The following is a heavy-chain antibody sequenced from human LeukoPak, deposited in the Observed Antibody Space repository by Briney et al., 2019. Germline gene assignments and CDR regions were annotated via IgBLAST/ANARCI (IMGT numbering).Heavy chain of an antibody. CDR3: ARDLVVTAISYYYGMDV. Sequence: GRSMRPSSAAYGFTFSSHSMNCDRQAPGKGLEWDSSIRTGSRYIYYADSVKGRFTISRDNAKNSLYLQMNSLRAEDTAVYYCARDLVVTAISYYYGMDVWGQGTTVTVSS. V-gene: IGHV3-21*01. D-gene: IGHD2-21*02. J-gene: IGHJ6*02. CDR2: IRTGSRYI. CDR1: GFTFSSHS.